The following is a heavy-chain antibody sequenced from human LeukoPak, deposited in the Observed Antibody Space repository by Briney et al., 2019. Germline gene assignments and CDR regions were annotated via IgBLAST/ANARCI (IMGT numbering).Heavy chain of an antibody. Sequence: SETLSLTCTVSGGSISSYYWSWIRQPPGKGLEWIGYIYYSGSTNYNPSLKSRVTISVDTSKDQFSLKLSSVTAADTAVYYCARHVAPQYYDILTGYYNGYFDYWGQGTLVTVSS. D-gene: IGHD3-9*01. CDR3: ARHVAPQYYDILTGYYNGYFDY. CDR2: IYYSGST. CDR1: GGSISSYY. V-gene: IGHV4-59*08. J-gene: IGHJ4*02.